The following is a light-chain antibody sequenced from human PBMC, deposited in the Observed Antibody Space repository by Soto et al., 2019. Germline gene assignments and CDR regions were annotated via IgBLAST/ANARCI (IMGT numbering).Light chain of an antibody. CDR3: QQYGSSPPVT. V-gene: IGKV3-20*01. J-gene: IGKJ1*01. Sequence: EMVLTQSPGTLSLSPGERGTLSCRASQSISSNYLAWYQQKPGQPPRLLIYGASSRATGIPDRFSGSGSGTDFTLTISRLEPEDLAVYYCQQYGSSPPVTFGQGTKVDIK. CDR1: QSISSNY. CDR2: GAS.